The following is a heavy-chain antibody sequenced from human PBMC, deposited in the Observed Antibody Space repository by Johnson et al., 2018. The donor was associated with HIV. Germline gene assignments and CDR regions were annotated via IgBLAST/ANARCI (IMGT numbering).Heavy chain of an antibody. D-gene: IGHD3-9*01. CDR2: ISYDGSNK. V-gene: IGHV3-30*19. CDR1: GFTFSSYG. Sequence: QVQLVESGGGVVKPGRSLRLSCAASGFTFSSYGMHWVRQAPGKGLEWVAVISYDGSNKYYADSVKGRFTISRDNSKNTLYLQMNSLRAEDTAVYYCARDYDIPRDDAFDIWGQGTMVTVSS. CDR3: ARDYDIPRDDAFDI. J-gene: IGHJ3*02.